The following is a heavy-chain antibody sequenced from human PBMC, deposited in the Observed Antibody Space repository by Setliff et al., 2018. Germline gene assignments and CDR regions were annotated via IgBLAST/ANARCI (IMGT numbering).Heavy chain of an antibody. V-gene: IGHV4-61*09. CDR1: GASISSGSYY. D-gene: IGHD3-10*01. J-gene: IGHJ6*03. CDR3: ARDWEITVVREVTQYYYYMDI. CDR2: IHSSGSA. Sequence: SETLSLTCTVSGASISSGSYYWSWIRQPAGKGLEWIGHIHSSGSANYNSSLESRLTMSLDPSKKQFSLKLRSVTAADTAVYYCARDWEITVVREVTQYYYYMDIWGKGSAVTVSS.